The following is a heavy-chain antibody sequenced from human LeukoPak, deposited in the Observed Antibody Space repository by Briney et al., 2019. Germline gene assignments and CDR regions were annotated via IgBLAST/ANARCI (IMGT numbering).Heavy chain of an antibody. V-gene: IGHV3-23*01. CDR3: AKDGGLWVSAHWGDS. D-gene: IGHD7-27*01. Sequence: GGSLRLSCTASGFTFSSYTMSWVRQAPGKGLKWVSTITTGGPNTYYAGSVKGRFTVSRDDPKNTLYLQMNSLRAEDTAVYYCAKDGGLWVSAHWGDSWGRGTLVTVSS. CDR2: ITTGGPNT. J-gene: IGHJ4*02. CDR1: GFTFSSYT.